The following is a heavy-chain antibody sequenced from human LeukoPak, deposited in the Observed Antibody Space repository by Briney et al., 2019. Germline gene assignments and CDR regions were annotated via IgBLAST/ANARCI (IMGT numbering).Heavy chain of an antibody. Sequence: ASVKVSCKVSGYTLTELSMHWVRQAPGKGLEWMGGFDPEDGETIYAQKFQGRVTMTEDTSTDTAYMELSSLRSEDTAVYYCAAVKTYYYDTSGYYFPLNAFDIWGQGTMVAVSS. CDR2: FDPEDGET. D-gene: IGHD3-22*01. V-gene: IGHV1-24*01. J-gene: IGHJ3*02. CDR3: AAVKTYYYDTSGYYFPLNAFDI. CDR1: GYTLTELS.